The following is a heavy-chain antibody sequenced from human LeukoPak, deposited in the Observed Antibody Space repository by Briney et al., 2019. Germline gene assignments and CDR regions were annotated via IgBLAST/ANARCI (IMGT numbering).Heavy chain of an antibody. CDR2: INHSGST. D-gene: IGHD3-22*01. Sequence: SETLSLTCAVYGGSFSGYYWSWIRQPPGKGLEWIGEINHSGSTNYNPSLKSRVTISVDTSKNQFSLKLSSVTAADTAVYYCARSPTNYYDSSGPTAYYFDYWGQGTLVTVSS. CDR3: ARSPTNYYDSSGPTAYYFDY. V-gene: IGHV4-34*01. J-gene: IGHJ4*02. CDR1: GGSFSGYY.